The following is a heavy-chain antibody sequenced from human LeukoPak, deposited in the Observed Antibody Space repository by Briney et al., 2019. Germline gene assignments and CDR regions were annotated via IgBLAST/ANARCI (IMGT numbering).Heavy chain of an antibody. CDR3: SGSFHKAFDY. CDR1: GGSISSYY. CDR2: IYTSGSS. D-gene: IGHD3-10*01. Sequence: SETLSLTCTVSGGSISSYYWSWIRQPPGKGLEWIGYIYTSGSSNYNPSLKSRVTISVDTSKNQFSLKLNSVTAADTAVYYCSGSFHKAFDYWGQGTLVTVSS. J-gene: IGHJ4*02. V-gene: IGHV4-4*09.